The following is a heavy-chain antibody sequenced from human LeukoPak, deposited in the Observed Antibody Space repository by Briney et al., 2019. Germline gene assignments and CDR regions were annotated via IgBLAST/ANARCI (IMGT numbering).Heavy chain of an antibody. J-gene: IGHJ6*02. D-gene: IGHD2-2*01. CDR3: ARVKYCSSTSCYHYYYYYGMDV. V-gene: IGHV1-2*06. CDR2: INPNSGGT. CDR1: GYTFTGYY. Sequence: ASVTVSCKASGYTFTGYYMHWVRQAPGQGLEWMGRINPNSGGTNYAQKFQGRVTMTRDTSISTAYMELSRLRSDDTAVYYCARVKYCSSTSCYHYYYYYGMDVWGQGTTVTVSS.